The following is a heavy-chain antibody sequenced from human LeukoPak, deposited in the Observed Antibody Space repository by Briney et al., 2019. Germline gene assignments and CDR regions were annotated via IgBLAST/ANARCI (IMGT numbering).Heavy chain of an antibody. CDR1: NGSITNYY. J-gene: IGHJ4*02. CDR3: ARGFGYSYGRGYDY. CDR2: IYYSGNT. V-gene: IGHV4-59*01. D-gene: IGHD5-18*01. Sequence: PSETLSLTCTVSNGSITNYYWSWIRQPPGKGLEWIGYIYYSGNTNYNPSLKSRVTISVDTSKNQFSLRLTSVSAADTAVYYCARGFGYSYGRGYDYWGQGTLVTVSS.